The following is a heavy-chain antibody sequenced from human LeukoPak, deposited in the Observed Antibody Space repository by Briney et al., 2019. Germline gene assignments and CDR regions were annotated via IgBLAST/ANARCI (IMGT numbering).Heavy chain of an antibody. V-gene: IGHV4-39*01. Sequence: PSETLSLTCTVSGGPISNSGDYWGWIRQPPGKGLEWIASISYSGSTYYNPSLKSRVTISVDTSKSQFSLRLSSVTAADTAVFFCARHRGAYSRPLDSWGQGTLVTVSS. CDR1: GGPISNSGDY. J-gene: IGHJ4*02. CDR3: ARHRGAYSRPLDS. D-gene: IGHD1-26*01. CDR2: ISYSGST.